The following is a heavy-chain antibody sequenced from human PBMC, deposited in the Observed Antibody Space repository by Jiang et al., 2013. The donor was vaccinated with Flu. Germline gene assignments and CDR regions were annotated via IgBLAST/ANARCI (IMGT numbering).Heavy chain of an antibody. CDR2: INPSGGST. CDR1: GYTFTSYY. CDR3: ARSKSSGPPFADYGMDV. J-gene: IGHJ6*02. V-gene: IGHV1-46*01. D-gene: IGHD3-22*01. Sequence: QLVESGAEVKKPGASVKVSCKASGYTFTSYYMHWVRQAPGQGLEWMGIINPSGGSTSYAQKFQGRVTMTRDTSTSTVYMELSSLRSEDTAVYYCARSKSSGPPFADYGMDVWGQGTTVTVSS.